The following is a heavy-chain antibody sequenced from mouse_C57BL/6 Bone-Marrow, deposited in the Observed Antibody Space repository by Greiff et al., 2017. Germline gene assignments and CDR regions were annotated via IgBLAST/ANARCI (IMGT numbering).Heavy chain of an antibody. V-gene: IGHV14-4*01. J-gene: IGHJ3*01. CDR3: TKGRYYSSYVWFAY. Sequence: EVQLQQSGAELVRPGASVKLSCTASGFTIKDDYMHWVKQRPEQGLEWIGWIDPGNGDTDYASKFPGKAPITADTSSNTAYLQLSSLTSEDTAVXYCTKGRYYSSYVWFAYWGQGTLVTVSA. D-gene: IGHD2-5*01. CDR2: IDPGNGDT. CDR1: GFTIKDDY.